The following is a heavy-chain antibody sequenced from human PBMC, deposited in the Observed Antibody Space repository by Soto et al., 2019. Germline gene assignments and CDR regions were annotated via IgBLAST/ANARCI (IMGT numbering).Heavy chain of an antibody. V-gene: IGHV3-23*01. D-gene: IGHD2-15*01. CDR1: GFTFSTYA. J-gene: IGHJ4*02. Sequence: EVQLLESGGGLVQPGGSLRLSCGSSGFTFSTYAMTWVRQAPGKGLEWVSVISGSGGATDYADSVKGRFTISRDNSKNTLFLQKNSLSAEDTAVYYCAKDTSTHLLCSGGSCHLNFDDWGQGTLVTVSS. CDR3: AKDTSTHLLCSGGSCHLNFDD. CDR2: ISGSGGAT.